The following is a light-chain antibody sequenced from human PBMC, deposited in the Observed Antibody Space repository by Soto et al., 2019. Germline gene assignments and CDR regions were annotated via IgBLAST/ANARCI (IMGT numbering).Light chain of an antibody. CDR3: QQYNNWPRT. CDR2: GVS. V-gene: IGKV3D-15*01. CDR1: QSVSST. J-gene: IGKJ1*01. Sequence: EIVLTQSPATLSLSPGERATLSCRASQSVSSTFLAWYQQKPGQAPRLLIFGVSNRATGIPDRFSGSGSGTEFTLTISSLQSEDFAVYYCQQYNNWPRTFGQGTKVDIK.